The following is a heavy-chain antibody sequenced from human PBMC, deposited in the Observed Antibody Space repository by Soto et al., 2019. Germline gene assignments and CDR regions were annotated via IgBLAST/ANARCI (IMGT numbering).Heavy chain of an antibody. CDR1: GGSFREYY. CDR2: INQSGTT. D-gene: IGHD3-10*01. J-gene: IGHJ6*02. Sequence: LSLTCAVNGGSFREYYWSWLRQPPGKGLEWIGEINQSGTTHYNPSLKRRINISIDTSKNQFSLNLASVTAADTATYYCARDIITVIGGEIYYYFGMDVWGQGTTVTVSS. V-gene: IGHV4-34*01. CDR3: ARDIITVIGGEIYYYFGMDV.